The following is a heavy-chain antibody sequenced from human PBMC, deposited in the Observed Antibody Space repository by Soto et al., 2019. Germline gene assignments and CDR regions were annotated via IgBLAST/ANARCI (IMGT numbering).Heavy chain of an antibody. D-gene: IGHD2-8*01. J-gene: IGHJ6*02. V-gene: IGHV1-69*12. CDR1: GGTFRTAA. Sequence: QVHLEQSGAEVKKPGSSVKVSCKASGGTFRTAAVSWVRQAPGQGLEWLGGIMPVFRTPVYAQKFQGRVTITADESTSTAYMELSGLRSDDTAVYYCARDNDRPQLGGNYYYILDVWGQGTTITVSS. CDR3: ARDNDRPQLGGNYYYILDV. CDR2: IMPVFRTP.